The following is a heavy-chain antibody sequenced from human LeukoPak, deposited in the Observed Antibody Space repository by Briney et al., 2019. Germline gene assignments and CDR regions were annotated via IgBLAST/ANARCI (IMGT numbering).Heavy chain of an antibody. V-gene: IGHV4-4*09. CDR2: IYTSGST. D-gene: IGHD1-26*01. CDR3: ARQASGSYWGSDAFDI. CDR1: GGSISSYY. Sequence: SETQSLTCTVSGGSISSYYWSWIRQPPGKGLEWTGYIYTSGSTNYNPSLKSRVTISIDTSKNQFSLKLSSVTAADTAAYYCARQASGSYWGSDAFDIWGQGTMVTVSS. J-gene: IGHJ3*02.